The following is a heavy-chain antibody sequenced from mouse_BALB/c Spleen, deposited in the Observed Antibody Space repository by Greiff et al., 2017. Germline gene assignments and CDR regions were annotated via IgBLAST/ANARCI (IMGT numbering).Heavy chain of an antibody. Sequence: QVQLQQSGPELVKPGASVKISCKASGYAFSSSWMNWVKQRPGQGLEWIGRIYPGDGDTNYNGKFKGKATLTADKSSSTAYMQLSSLTSVDSAVYFCARGGSTVVAYYFDYWGQGTTLTVSS. CDR3: ARGGSTVVAYYFDY. CDR1: GYAFSSSW. CDR2: IYPGDGDT. J-gene: IGHJ2*01. V-gene: IGHV1-82*01. D-gene: IGHD1-1*01.